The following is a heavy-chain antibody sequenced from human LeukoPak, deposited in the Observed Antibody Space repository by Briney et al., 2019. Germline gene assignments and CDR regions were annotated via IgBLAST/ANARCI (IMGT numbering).Heavy chain of an antibody. CDR2: INTYNGKP. J-gene: IGHJ4*02. V-gene: IGHV1-18*01. CDR3: ASRSGSTPYYIDY. Sequence: GASVKVSCKASGYTFTSQGISWVRQAPAQGLEWMGWINTYNGKPNYAQKLQGRLTMTTDTSTSTAYMELRSLTSDDTAMYYCASRSGSTPYYIDYWGQETLVTVSS. CDR1: GYTFTSQG. D-gene: IGHD3-3*01.